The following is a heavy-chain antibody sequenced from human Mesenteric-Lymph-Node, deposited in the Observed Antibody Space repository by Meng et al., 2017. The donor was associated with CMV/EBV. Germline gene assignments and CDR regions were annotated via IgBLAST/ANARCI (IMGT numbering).Heavy chain of an antibody. V-gene: IGHV3-53*01. J-gene: IGHJ4*02. Sequence: GGSLRLSCAASGFTVSCNYMSWVRQAPGRGLEWVSVIYSGGSTYYADSVKGRFIVSRDNSKNTVYLQMNSLRAEDTAVYYCVTEGFDYWGQGSLVTVSS. CDR3: VTEGFDY. CDR1: GFTVSCNY. CDR2: IYSGGST.